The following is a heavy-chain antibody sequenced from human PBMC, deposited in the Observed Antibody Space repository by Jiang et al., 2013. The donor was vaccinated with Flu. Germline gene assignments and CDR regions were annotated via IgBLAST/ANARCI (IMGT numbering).Heavy chain of an antibody. D-gene: IGHD2-15*01. CDR3: AREIAELPXSDIDYHYSAVDV. J-gene: IGHJ6*01. CDR2: IIPFYGLT. CDR1: GGSFSNYP. Sequence: SGAEVKKPGSSVRVSCKASGGSFSNYPISWVRQTPGQGLEWMGRIIPFYGLTDSAQKFRGRITITADKSTSAAYMELSSLRSEDTAIYYCAREIAELPXSDIDYHYSAVDV. V-gene: IGHV1-69*04.